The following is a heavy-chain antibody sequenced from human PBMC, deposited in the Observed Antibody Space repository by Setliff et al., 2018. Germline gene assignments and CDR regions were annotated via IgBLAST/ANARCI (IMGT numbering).Heavy chain of an antibody. CDR3: ARTGTYRYFDY. Sequence: SETLSLTCTVSGASLSSGTYYWGWIRQPPGKGLEWIGRIYYRGDTYYNASLKGRLTISVDAAQNQFSLRLTSVTAADTAVYYCARTGTYRYFDYWGQGALVTVSS. V-gene: IGHV4-39*01. J-gene: IGHJ4*02. D-gene: IGHD1-1*01. CDR2: IYYRGDT. CDR1: GASLSSGTYY.